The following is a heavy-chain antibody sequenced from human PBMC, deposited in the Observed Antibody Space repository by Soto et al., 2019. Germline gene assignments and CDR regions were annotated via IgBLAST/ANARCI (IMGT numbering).Heavy chain of an antibody. Sequence: ASVKVSCKASGYTLTGYYMHWVRQAPGQGLEWMGWINPNSGGTNYAQKFQGRVTMTRDTSISTAYMELSRLRSDDTAVYYCARSRFRFLEWSPPVDYWGQGTLVTVSS. D-gene: IGHD3-3*01. J-gene: IGHJ4*02. V-gene: IGHV1-2*02. CDR2: INPNSGGT. CDR3: ARSRFRFLEWSPPVDY. CDR1: GYTLTGYY.